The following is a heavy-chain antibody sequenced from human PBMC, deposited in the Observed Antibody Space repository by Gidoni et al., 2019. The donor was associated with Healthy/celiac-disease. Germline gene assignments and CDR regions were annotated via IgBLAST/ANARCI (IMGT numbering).Heavy chain of an antibody. CDR3: ARDQFSRDFWSGYSSNYYYMDV. CDR1: GGSISSGSYY. Sequence: QVQLQESGPGLVKPSQTLSLTCTVSGGSISSGSYYWSLIRPPAGKGLEWIGRIYTSGSTNYNPSLKSRVTISVDTSKNQFSLKLSSVTAADTAVYYCARDQFSRDFWSGYSSNYYYMDVWGKRDHGHRLL. V-gene: IGHV4-61*02. J-gene: IGHJ6*03. D-gene: IGHD3-3*01. CDR2: IYTSGST.